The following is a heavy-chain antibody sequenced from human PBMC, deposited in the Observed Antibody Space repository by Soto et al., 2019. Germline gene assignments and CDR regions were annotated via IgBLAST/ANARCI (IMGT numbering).Heavy chain of an antibody. CDR3: AKDSPSYTTSPFYFDS. CDR2: ITSNGDST. Sequence: GGSLRLSCTAFGFDFNKYAMTWVRQAPGKGLQWVSSITSNGDSTYYADSVKGRFTTSRDNSKNTLHLQMNSLRADDTAVFYCAKDSPSYTTSPFYFDSWGQGTLVTVSS. CDR1: GFDFNKYA. D-gene: IGHD2-2*02. V-gene: IGHV3-23*01. J-gene: IGHJ4*02.